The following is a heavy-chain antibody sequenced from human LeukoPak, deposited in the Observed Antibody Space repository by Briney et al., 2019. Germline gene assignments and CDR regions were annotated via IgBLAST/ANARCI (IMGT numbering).Heavy chain of an antibody. CDR1: GFTFSSYA. CDR3: AKDDGQWLGLVDY. D-gene: IGHD6-19*01. CDR2: ISYDGSNK. Sequence: GGSLRLSCAASGFTFSSYAMHWVRQAPGKGLEWVAVISYDGSNKYYADSVKGRFTISRDNSKNTLYLQMNSLRAEDTAVYYCAKDDGQWLGLVDYWGQGTLVTVSS. V-gene: IGHV3-30*04. J-gene: IGHJ4*02.